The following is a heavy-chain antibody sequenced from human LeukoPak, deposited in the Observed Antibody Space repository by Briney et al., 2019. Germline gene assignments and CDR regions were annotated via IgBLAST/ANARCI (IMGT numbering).Heavy chain of an antibody. D-gene: IGHD3-10*01. CDR3: ATEVARSGDTVAY. Sequence: PGGSLRLSCAGSGFSFSNAWMSWVRQAPGKGLEWVARIMSKGDGGTIDYAAPVKGRFTISRDDSKNTLYLEVNSLKTEDTGVHYCATEVARSGDTVAYWGQGTLVTVSS. CDR2: IMSKGDGGTI. CDR1: GFSFSNAW. J-gene: IGHJ4*02. V-gene: IGHV3-15*01.